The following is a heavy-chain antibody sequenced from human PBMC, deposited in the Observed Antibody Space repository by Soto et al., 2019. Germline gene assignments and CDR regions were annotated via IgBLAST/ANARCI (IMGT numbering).Heavy chain of an antibody. CDR2: IDYSGST. V-gene: IGHV4-31*03. Sequence: QVQLQESGPGLVNPSQTLSLPCTVSGCSITRGAYYWSGLRQRPGPGLAWLCYIDYSGSTYFSPSLQRRLTLSLDTSQNQFSRKRTSVTAADTDMYFCARARLRAVYAFDFWGPGTMVTVSS. D-gene: IGHD4-17*01. CDR3: ARARLRAVYAFDF. CDR1: GCSITRGAYY. J-gene: IGHJ3*01.